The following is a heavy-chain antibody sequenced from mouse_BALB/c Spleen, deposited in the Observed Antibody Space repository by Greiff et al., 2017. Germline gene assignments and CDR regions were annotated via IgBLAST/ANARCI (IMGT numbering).Heavy chain of an antibody. V-gene: IGHV7-3*02. CDR1: GFTFTDYY. J-gene: IGHJ4*01. Sequence: EVQLVESGGGLVQPGGSLRLSCATSGFTFTDYYMSWVRQPPGKALEWLGFIRNKANGYTTEYSASVKGRFTISRDNSQSILYLQMNTLRAEDSATYYCARDKDGYYGYYAMDYWGQGTSVTVSS. D-gene: IGHD2-3*01. CDR3: ARDKDGYYGYYAMDY. CDR2: IRNKANGYTT.